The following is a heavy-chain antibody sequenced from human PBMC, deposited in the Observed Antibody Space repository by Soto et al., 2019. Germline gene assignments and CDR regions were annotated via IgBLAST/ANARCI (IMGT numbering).Heavy chain of an antibody. Sequence: PSETLSLTCTVSGGSISSSYWSWIRQPPGKGLEWIGHIYYSGSTNYNPSLRGRVTISVDTSKNQFSLKLSSVTAADTAVYYCARDGIVSYFDYWGQGTLVTVSS. CDR1: GGSISSSY. V-gene: IGHV4-59*01. CDR2: IYYSGST. J-gene: IGHJ4*02. D-gene: IGHD2-15*01. CDR3: ARDGIVSYFDY.